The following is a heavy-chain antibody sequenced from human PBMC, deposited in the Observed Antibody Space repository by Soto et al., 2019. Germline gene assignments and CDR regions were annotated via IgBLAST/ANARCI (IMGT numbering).Heavy chain of an antibody. CDR3: AQVSVVITLYRQYYVMDC. D-gene: IGHD3-22*01. J-gene: IGHJ6*02. Sequence: QVHLVQSGAEVKKPGASVKVSCKASGYTFTNYGITWVRQAPGQGLEWMGWISAYNGNTNYAQKLQGRVTMTTDTTTITAYMEIRSLRSDGTAVYYCAQVSVVITLYRQYYVMDCWGQGSTVTVSS. CDR1: GYTFTNYG. V-gene: IGHV1-18*01. CDR2: ISAYNGNT.